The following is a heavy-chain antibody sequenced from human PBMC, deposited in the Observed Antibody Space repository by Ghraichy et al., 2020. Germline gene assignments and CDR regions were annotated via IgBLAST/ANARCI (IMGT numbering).Heavy chain of an antibody. CDR3: ASDRFCSGGSCYRGYFDY. J-gene: IGHJ4*02. D-gene: IGHD2-15*01. Sequence: ASVKVSCKASGSTFTGYYMHWVRQAPGQGLEWMGRINPNSGGTNYAQKFQGRVTMTRDTSINTAYMELNRLRSDDTAVYYCASDRFCSGGSCYRGYFDYWGQGTLVTVS. V-gene: IGHV1-2*06. CDR1: GSTFTGYY. CDR2: INPNSGGT.